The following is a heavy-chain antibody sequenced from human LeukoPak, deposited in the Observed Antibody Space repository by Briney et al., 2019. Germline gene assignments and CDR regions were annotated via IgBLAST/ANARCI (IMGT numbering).Heavy chain of an antibody. CDR3: AKTTVTSEEYFYYYMDV. J-gene: IGHJ6*03. CDR2: IITYNGNT. CDR1: GYTFTSYG. D-gene: IGHD4-17*01. V-gene: IGHV1-18*01. Sequence: ASVKVSCKSSGYTFTSYGLSWVRQAPGQGLEWMGCIITYNGNTYYSQKLQGRVTMTTDTSTSTAYMELRSLRSDDTAVYYCAKTTVTSEEYFYYYMDVWGKGTTVTVSS.